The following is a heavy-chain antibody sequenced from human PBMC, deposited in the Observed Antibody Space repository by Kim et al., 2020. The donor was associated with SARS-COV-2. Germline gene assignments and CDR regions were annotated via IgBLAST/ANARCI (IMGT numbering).Heavy chain of an antibody. J-gene: IGHJ4*02. CDR3: ARGRVRWDY. Sequence: GSTNYSPDLKGRVAMSLDTSKNQLSLKLTSVTAADKAVYYCARGRVRWDYWGQGTLVTVSS. D-gene: IGHD3-22*01. CDR2: GST. V-gene: IGHV4-59*09.